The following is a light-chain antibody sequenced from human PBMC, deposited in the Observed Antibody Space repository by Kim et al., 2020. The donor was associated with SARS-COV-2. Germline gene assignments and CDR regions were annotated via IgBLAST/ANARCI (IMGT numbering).Light chain of an antibody. CDR2: QDT. CDR1: RLENKY. CDR3: QVWDSTTTV. Sequence: SVSPGQTASITCSGDRLENKYPCWYQQKPGQSPVVVIYQDTERPSGIPERFSGSNSGNTATLTISGTQAMDEADYYCQVWDSTTTVFGGGTQLTVL. V-gene: IGLV3-1*01. J-gene: IGLJ2*01.